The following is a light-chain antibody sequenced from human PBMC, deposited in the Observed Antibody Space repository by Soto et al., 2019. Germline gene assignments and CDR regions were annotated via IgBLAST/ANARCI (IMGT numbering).Light chain of an antibody. CDR1: SGDVGSYNL. J-gene: IGLJ1*01. V-gene: IGLV2-23*01. CDR2: EDS. Sequence: QSALTQPASVSGSPGQSITISCTGTSGDVGSYNLVSWYQQHPGKAPKLMIYEDSKRPSGVSNRFSGSKSGNTASLTISGLQAEDEADYYCCSYAGSSTYVFXTGDQGHRP. CDR3: CSYAGSSTYV.